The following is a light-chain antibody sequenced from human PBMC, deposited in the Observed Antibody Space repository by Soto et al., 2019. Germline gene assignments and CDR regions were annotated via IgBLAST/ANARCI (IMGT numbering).Light chain of an antibody. J-gene: IGKJ2*01. V-gene: IGKV1-17*01. Sequence: DIQMTQSPSSLSESEGDRVTITCRASQGIRNDLGWYQQKPGKAPKRLIYAASSLQSRAQSKFSGSGSGTEFTLTISSLQREEFATYYCLQHNTDSLTFGQGTK. CDR1: QGIRND. CDR2: AAS. CDR3: LQHNTDSLT.